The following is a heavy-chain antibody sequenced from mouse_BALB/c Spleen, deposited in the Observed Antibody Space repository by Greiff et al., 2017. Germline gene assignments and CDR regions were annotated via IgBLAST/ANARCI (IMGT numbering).Heavy chain of an antibody. CDR2: INPDSSTI. CDR3: ARRGYGNRYYAMDY. V-gene: IGHV4-1*02. Sequence: EVKLLESGGGLVQPGGSLKLSCAASGFDFSRYWMSWVRQAPGKGLEWIGEINPDSSTINYTPSLKDKFIISRDNAKNTLYLQMSKVRSEDTALYYCARRGYGNRYYAMDYWGQGTSVTVSS. J-gene: IGHJ4*01. CDR1: GFDFSRYW. D-gene: IGHD2-10*02.